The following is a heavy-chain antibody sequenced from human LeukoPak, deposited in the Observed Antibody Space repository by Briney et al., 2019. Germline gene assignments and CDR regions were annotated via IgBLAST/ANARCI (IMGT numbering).Heavy chain of an antibody. CDR2: INHSGST. D-gene: IGHD3-10*01. V-gene: IGHV4-34*01. CDR3: ARVRNYGSGSYYPYYFDY. CDR1: GGSFSGYY. Sequence: PSETLSLTCAVYGGSFSGYYWSWIRQPPGKGLEWTGEINHSGSTNYNPSLKSRVTISVDTSKNQFSLKLSSVTAADTAVYYCARVRNYGSGSYYPYYFDYWGQGTLVTVSS. J-gene: IGHJ4*02.